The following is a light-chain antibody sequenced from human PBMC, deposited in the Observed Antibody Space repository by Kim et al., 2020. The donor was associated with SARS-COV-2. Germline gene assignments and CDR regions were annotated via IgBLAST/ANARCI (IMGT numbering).Light chain of an antibody. Sequence: EIVLTQSPGTLSLSPGERATLSCRASQSVRNNYLAWYQQKPGQAPRLLLYGASSRATGIPDRFSGSGSGTDFTLTISRLEPEDFAVYYCQQYGSSLFTFGPGTKVDIK. CDR1: QSVRNNY. CDR3: QQYGSSLFT. CDR2: GAS. V-gene: IGKV3-20*01. J-gene: IGKJ3*01.